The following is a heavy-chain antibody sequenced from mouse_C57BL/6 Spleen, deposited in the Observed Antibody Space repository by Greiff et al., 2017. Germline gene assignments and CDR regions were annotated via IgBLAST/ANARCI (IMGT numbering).Heavy chain of an antibody. D-gene: IGHD1-1*01. J-gene: IGHJ1*03. Sequence: EVKLMESGEGLVKPGGSLKLSCAASGFTFSSYAMSWVRQTPEKRLEWVAYISSGGDYIYYADTVKGRFTISRDNARNTLYLQMSSLKSEDTAMYYCTRGPTHYYGSGYFDVWGTGTTVTVSS. V-gene: IGHV5-9-1*02. CDR1: GFTFSSYA. CDR2: ISSGGDYI. CDR3: TRGPTHYYGSGYFDV.